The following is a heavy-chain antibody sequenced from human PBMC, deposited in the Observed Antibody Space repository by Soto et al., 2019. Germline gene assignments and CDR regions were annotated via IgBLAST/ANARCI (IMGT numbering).Heavy chain of an antibody. CDR3: ARDLAYYDSSGNFDY. Sequence: QVQLVESGGGVVQPGRSLRLSCAASGFTFSSYAMHWVRQAPGKGLEWVAVISYDGSNKYYADSVKGRFTISRDNSKNTLYLQMNSLRAEDTAVYYCARDLAYYDSSGNFDYWGQGTLVTVSS. CDR2: ISYDGSNK. D-gene: IGHD3-22*01. CDR1: GFTFSSYA. J-gene: IGHJ4*02. V-gene: IGHV3-30-3*01.